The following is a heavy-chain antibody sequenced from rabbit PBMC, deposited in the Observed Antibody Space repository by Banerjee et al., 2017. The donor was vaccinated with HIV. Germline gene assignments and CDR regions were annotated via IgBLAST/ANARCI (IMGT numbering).Heavy chain of an antibody. CDR3: ASAYSDIYFNL. Sequence: QEQLVESGGGLVQPGGSLTLTCTASGVSFSDKEVMCWVRQAPGKGLEWIACINTVTGKAVYASWAKGRFIMSRTSSTTVTLQMTSLTAADTATYFCASAYSDIYFNLWGQGTLVTVS. V-gene: IGHV1S45*01. CDR2: INTVTGKA. D-gene: IGHD6-1*01. J-gene: IGHJ4*01. CDR1: GVSFSDKEV.